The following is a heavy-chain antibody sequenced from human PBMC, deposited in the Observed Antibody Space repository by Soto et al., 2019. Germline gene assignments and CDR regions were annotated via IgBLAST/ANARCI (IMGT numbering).Heavy chain of an antibody. J-gene: IGHJ4*02. CDR1: GGSISSYY. D-gene: IGHD3-22*01. CDR2: IYYSGST. V-gene: IGHV4-59*01. CDR3: ARAGYYDSSGPFDY. Sequence: SETLSHTCTVSGGSISSYYWSWIRQPPGKGLEWIGYIYYSGSTNYNPSLKSRVTISVDTSKNQFSLKLSSVTAADTAVYYCARAGYYDSSGPFDYWGQGTLVTVS.